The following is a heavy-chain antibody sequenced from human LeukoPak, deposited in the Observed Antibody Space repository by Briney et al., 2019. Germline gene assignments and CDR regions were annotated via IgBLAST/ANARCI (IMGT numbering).Heavy chain of an antibody. J-gene: IGHJ4*02. Sequence: GGSLRLSCAASGFSFTNYWMHWVRQAPGKGLVWVSHINSDGSATRYADSVKGRFTISRDNAMNTLYLQMNSLRGEDTAVYYCARWPRSGYYVLDYWGQGTLVTVSS. D-gene: IGHD3-22*01. CDR1: GFSFTNYW. CDR2: INSDGSAT. V-gene: IGHV3-74*01. CDR3: ARWPRSGYYVLDY.